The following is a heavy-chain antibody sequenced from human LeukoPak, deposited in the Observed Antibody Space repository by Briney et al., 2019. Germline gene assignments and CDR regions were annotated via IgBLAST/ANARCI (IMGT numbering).Heavy chain of an antibody. Sequence: SETLSLTCAVYGGSFSGYYWSWIRQPPGKGLEWVGSISYTGNTYYNPSLKSRITISVDTSKNQFSLKLSSVTAADTALYYCARRITGTTSDSYDYWGQGTLVTVSS. J-gene: IGHJ4*02. D-gene: IGHD1-20*01. CDR2: ISYTGNT. CDR1: GGSFSGYY. V-gene: IGHV4-34*01. CDR3: ARRITGTTSDSYDY.